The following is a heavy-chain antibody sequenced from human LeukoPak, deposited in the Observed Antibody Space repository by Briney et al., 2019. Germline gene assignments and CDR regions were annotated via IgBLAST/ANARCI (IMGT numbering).Heavy chain of an antibody. CDR3: ARARVYGSGSYFDY. J-gene: IGHJ4*02. CDR2: IYHSGST. D-gene: IGHD3-10*01. CDR1: GYSISSGYY. V-gene: IGHV4-38-2*02. Sequence: PSETLSLTCTVSGYSISSGYYWGWIRQPPGKGLEWIGSIYHSGSTYYNPSLKSRVTISVDTSKNQFSLKLSSVTAADTAVYYCARARVYGSGSYFDYWGQGTLVTVSS.